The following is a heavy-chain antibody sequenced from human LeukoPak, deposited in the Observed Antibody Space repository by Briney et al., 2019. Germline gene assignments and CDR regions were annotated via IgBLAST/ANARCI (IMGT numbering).Heavy chain of an antibody. Sequence: SETLSLTCTVSGGSISSYYWSWIRQPPGKGLEWIGEINHSGSTNYNPSLKSRVTISVDTSKNQFSLKLSSVTAADTAVYYCARLKATMVRGVRGYFQHWGQGTLVTVSS. V-gene: IGHV4-34*01. CDR1: GGSISSYY. J-gene: IGHJ1*01. CDR3: ARLKATMVRGVRGYFQH. CDR2: INHSGST. D-gene: IGHD3-10*01.